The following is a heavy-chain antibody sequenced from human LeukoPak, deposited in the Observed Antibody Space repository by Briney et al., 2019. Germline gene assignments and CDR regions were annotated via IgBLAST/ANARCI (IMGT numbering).Heavy chain of an antibody. V-gene: IGHV3-23*01. D-gene: IGHD3-16*01. Sequence: GGSLRLSCEASGFTFNNYAMSWVRQAPGKGLEWVSIIGGRGNGIVYADSVRGRFTISRDNSQSKLYLEMTSLRPEDTALYYCAQEWVPQDQLHYAYWGRGTLVTVSS. CDR2: IGGRGNGI. CDR1: GFTFNNYA. J-gene: IGHJ4*02. CDR3: AQEWVPQDQLHYAY.